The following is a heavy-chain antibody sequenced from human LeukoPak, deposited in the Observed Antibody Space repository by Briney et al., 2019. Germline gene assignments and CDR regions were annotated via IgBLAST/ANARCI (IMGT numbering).Heavy chain of an antibody. CDR3: ARVAVGYCSSTSCYGDY. CDR1: GFTFSSYG. J-gene: IGHJ4*02. V-gene: IGHV3-33*01. Sequence: PGGSPRLSCAASGFTFSSYGVHWVRQAPGKGLEWVAFIWYDGGNKYYADSVKGRFTISRDNSKNTLYLQMNSLRAEDTAVYYCARVAVGYCSSTSCYGDYWGQGTLVTVSS. CDR2: IWYDGGNK. D-gene: IGHD2-2*01.